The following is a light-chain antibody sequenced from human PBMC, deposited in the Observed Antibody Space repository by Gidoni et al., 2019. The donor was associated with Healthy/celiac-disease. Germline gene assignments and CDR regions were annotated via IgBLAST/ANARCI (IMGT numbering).Light chain of an antibody. Sequence: QSALTQPPSASGSPGQSVTISCTGTSSDVGGYNYVSWYPQHPGKAPKLMIYEVSKRPSGVPDRFSGSKSGNTASLTVSGLQAEDEADYYCSSYAGSILYVFGTGTKVTVL. CDR1: SSDVGGYNY. CDR3: SSYAGSILYV. V-gene: IGLV2-8*01. CDR2: EVS. J-gene: IGLJ1*01.